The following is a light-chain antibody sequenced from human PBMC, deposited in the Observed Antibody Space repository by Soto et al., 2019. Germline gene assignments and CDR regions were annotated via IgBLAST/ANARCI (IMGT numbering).Light chain of an antibody. V-gene: IGLV2-14*03. Sequence: QSVLTQPASVSGSPGQSITISCTGTRSDVGGYNYVSWYQQYPGKVPKLMIYDVSNRPSGVSNRFSGSKSGNTASLTISGLQAEDEADYYCSSYTSSSTVVFGGGTKLTVL. CDR1: RSDVGGYNY. CDR2: DVS. J-gene: IGLJ2*01. CDR3: SSYTSSSTVV.